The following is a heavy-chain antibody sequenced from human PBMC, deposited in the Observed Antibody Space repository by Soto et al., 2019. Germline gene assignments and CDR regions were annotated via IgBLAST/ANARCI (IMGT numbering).Heavy chain of an antibody. D-gene: IGHD3-22*01. J-gene: IGHJ6*02. CDR2: IYXSXXX. CDR3: ARENMIVVVPVRYYSMDV. Sequence: EXLCXTXPXXGGSXXSGSKYWSXIRQPXXXXLEWIGYIYXSXXXXXXPSLKSRVTISVDTTKNQFSLKLSSLTAADTAVYYCARENMIVVVPVRYYSMDVWGQGTKVTVSS. V-gene: IGHV4-61*01. CDR1: GGSXXSGSKY.